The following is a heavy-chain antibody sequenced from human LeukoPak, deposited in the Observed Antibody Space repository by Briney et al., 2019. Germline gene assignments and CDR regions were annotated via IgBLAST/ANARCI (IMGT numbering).Heavy chain of an antibody. Sequence: ASVKVSCKASGYTFTGYYMHWVRQAPGQGLEWMGRINPNSGGTNYAQKLQGRVTMTRDTSISTAYMELSRLRSDDTAVYYCARSVVVVVAATPYYYYYMDVWGKGTTVTVSS. J-gene: IGHJ6*03. D-gene: IGHD2-15*01. CDR1: GYTFTGYY. CDR2: INPNSGGT. CDR3: ARSVVVVVAATPYYYYYMDV. V-gene: IGHV1-2*06.